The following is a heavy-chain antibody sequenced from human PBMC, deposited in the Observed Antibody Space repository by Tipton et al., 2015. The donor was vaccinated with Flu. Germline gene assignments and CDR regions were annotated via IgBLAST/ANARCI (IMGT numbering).Heavy chain of an antibody. CDR1: GFTFSSYA. D-gene: IGHD6-19*01. J-gene: IGHJ6*02. Sequence: CAASGFTFSSYAMSWVRQAPGKGLEWVSAISGSGGSTYYADSVKGRFTISRDNSKNTLYLQMNSLRAEDTAVYYCAKAAVDTRWGLYYYYYGMDVWGQGTTVTVSS. CDR3: AKAAVDTRWGLYYYYYGMDV. CDR2: ISGSGGST. V-gene: IGHV3-23*01.